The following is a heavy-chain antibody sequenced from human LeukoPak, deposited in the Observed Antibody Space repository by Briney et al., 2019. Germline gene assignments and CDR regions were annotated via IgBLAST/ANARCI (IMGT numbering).Heavy chain of an antibody. J-gene: IGHJ4*02. CDR1: GGSFSSGSYY. CDR2: IYYSGST. CDR3: ARDQDNWNSLDY. D-gene: IGHD1-7*01. V-gene: IGHV4-61*01. Sequence: SETLSLTCTVSGGSFSSGSYYWSWIRQPPGKGLEWIGYIYYSGSTNYNPSLKSRVTISVDTSKNQFSLKLSSVTAADTAVYYCARDQDNWNSLDYWGQGTLVTVSS.